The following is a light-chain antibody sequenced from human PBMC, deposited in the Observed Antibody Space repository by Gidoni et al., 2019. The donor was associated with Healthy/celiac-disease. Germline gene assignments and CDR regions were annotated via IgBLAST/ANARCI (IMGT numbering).Light chain of an antibody. CDR3: AAWDDSLNGYV. Sequence: QSVLTQPPPASGSPGQGVTISCSGSSSNIGSNTVNWYQQLPGTAPNLLIYSNNQRPSGVPDRFSGSKSGTSASLAISGLQSEDEADYYCAAWDDSLNGYVFGTGTKVTVL. J-gene: IGLJ1*01. CDR2: SNN. CDR1: SSNIGSNT. V-gene: IGLV1-44*01.